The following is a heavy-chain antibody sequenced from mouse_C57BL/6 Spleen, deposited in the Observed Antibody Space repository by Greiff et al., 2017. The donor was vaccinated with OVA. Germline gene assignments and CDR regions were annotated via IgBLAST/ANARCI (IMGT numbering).Heavy chain of an antibody. V-gene: IGHV1-81*01. CDR2: IYPRSGNT. CDR3: ATGGYGLYAMDY. CDR1: GYTFTSYG. D-gene: IGHD1-1*01. Sequence: QVQLQHSGAELARPGASVKLSCKASGYTFTSYGISWVKQRTGQGLEWIGEIYPRSGNTYYNEKFKGKATLTADKSSSTAYMELRSLTSEDSAVYFCATGGYGLYAMDYWGQGTSVTVSS. J-gene: IGHJ4*01.